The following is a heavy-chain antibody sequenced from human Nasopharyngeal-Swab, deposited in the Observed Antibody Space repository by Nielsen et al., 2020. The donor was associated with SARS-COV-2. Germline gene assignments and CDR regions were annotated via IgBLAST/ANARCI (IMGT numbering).Heavy chain of an antibody. CDR3: ARDLEEDIVVVPAAIWFDP. V-gene: IGHV3-48*02. CDR1: GFTFSSYI. D-gene: IGHD2-2*01. CDR2: ISSSSSTI. J-gene: IGHJ5*02. Sequence: GESLKISCAASGFTFSSYIMNWVRQAPGKGLEWVSYISSSSSTIYYADSVKGRFTISRDNAKNSLYLQMNSLRDEDTAVYYCARDLEEDIVVVPAAIWFDPWGQGTLVTVSS.